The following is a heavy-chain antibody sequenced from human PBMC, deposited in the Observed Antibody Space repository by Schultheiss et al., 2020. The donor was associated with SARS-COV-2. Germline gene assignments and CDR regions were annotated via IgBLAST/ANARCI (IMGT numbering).Heavy chain of an antibody. CDR3: ASRPDYGDYRYYFDY. J-gene: IGHJ4*02. CDR1: GYTFTSYG. D-gene: IGHD4-17*01. CDR2: ISAYNGNT. V-gene: IGHV1-18*04. Sequence: ASVKVSCKASGYTFTSYGISWVRQAPGQGLEWIGWISAYNGNTNYAQKLQGRVTMTTDTSTSTAYMELRSLRSDDTAVYYCASRPDYGDYRYYFDYWGQGTLVTVSS.